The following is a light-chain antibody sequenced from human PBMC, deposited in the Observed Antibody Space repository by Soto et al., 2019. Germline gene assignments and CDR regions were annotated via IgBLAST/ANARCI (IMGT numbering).Light chain of an antibody. CDR3: KQYGSYWT. J-gene: IGKJ1*01. CDR2: DAS. Sequence: IQMTPSPSTLSASIGDTVTITCRASQSINRWLAWYQQKPGEAPKLLIYDASSLESGVPSRFSGTGSGTEFTLIISSLQPDDFATYYCKQYGSYWTCGQGTKGDIK. CDR1: QSINRW. V-gene: IGKV1-5*01.